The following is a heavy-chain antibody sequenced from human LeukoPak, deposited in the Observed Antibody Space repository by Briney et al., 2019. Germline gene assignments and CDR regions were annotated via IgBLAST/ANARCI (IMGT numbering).Heavy chain of an antibody. CDR2: ISNSGGNI. V-gene: IGHV3-23*01. J-gene: IGHJ4*02. CDR3: ANFACCHFDSESGY. Sequence: GGSLRLSCVASGFNFNNYDMSWVRQAPGRGLECLSSISNSGGNIDYRNSVKGRFTISRDNSKNTLYLQMDSLGAEDTAVYYCANFACCHFDSESGYWGQGTLVTVSS. D-gene: IGHD3-9*01. CDR1: GFNFNNYD.